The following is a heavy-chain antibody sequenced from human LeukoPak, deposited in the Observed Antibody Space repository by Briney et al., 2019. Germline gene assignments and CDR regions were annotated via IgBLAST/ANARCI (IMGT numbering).Heavy chain of an antibody. CDR1: PGSITNYY. V-gene: IGHV4-4*08. Sequence: PSETLSLTCTVSPGSITNYYYNWIRQPPGNGLEWIGYISPGGNTNYNPSLESRVTISVDTSKNQVSLKLISGTAADTAIYYCARSYGSGNYSPFFWGQGTLVTVSS. CDR3: ARSYGSGNYSPFF. J-gene: IGHJ4*02. CDR2: ISPGGNT. D-gene: IGHD3-10*01.